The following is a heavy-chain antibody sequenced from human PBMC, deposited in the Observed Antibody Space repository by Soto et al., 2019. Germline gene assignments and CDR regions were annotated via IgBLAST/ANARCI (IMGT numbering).Heavy chain of an antibody. CDR2: IYYSGST. D-gene: IGHD4-17*01. CDR3: ARAYGDYVFDY. J-gene: IGHJ4*02. CDR1: SASISSYY. V-gene: IGHV4-59*01. Sequence: SETLSLTCTVSSASISSYYWSWIRQPPGKGLEWIGYIYYSGSTNYNPSLKSRVTISVDTSKNQFSLKLSPVTAADTAVYYCARAYGDYVFDYWGQGTLVTVSS.